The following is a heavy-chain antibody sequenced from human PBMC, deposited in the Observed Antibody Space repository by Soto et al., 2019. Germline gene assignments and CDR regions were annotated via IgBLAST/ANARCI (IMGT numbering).Heavy chain of an antibody. CDR3: ARAPVGATAFDY. J-gene: IGHJ4*02. Sequence: EASVKVSCKASGYTFTSYGISWVRLAPGQGLEWMGWISAYNGNTNYAQKLQGRVTMTTDTSTSTAYMELRSLRSDDTAVYYCARAPVGATAFDYWGQGTLVTVSS. V-gene: IGHV1-18*01. CDR1: GYTFTSYG. CDR2: ISAYNGNT. D-gene: IGHD1-26*01.